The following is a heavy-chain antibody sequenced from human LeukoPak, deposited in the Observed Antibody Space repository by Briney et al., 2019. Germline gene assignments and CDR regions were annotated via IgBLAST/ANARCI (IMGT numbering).Heavy chain of an antibody. CDR2: IYYSGST. V-gene: IGHV4-39*07. CDR1: GGSISSSSYY. D-gene: IGHD6-6*01. J-gene: IGHJ5*02. Sequence: SETLSLTCTVSGGSISSSSYYWDWIRQPPGKGLEWIGSIYYSGSTNYNPSLKSRVTISVDTSKNQFSLKLSSVTAADTAVYYCARGIHSSSDWFDPWGQGTLVTVSS. CDR3: ARGIHSSSDWFDP.